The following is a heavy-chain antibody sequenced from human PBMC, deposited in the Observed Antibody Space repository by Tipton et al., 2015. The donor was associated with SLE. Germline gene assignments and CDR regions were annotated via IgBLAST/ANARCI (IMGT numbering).Heavy chain of an antibody. J-gene: IGHJ4*02. D-gene: IGHD2-2*01. V-gene: IGHV3-15*01. CDR3: TTAEGVPAAFNEY. Sequence: SLRLSCAASGFTFSNAWMSWVRQAPGKGLEWVGRIKSKTDGGTTDYAAPVKGRFTISRDDSKNTLYLQMNSLKTEDTAVYYCTTAEGVPAAFNEYWGQGTLVTVSS. CDR2: IKSKTDGGTT. CDR1: GFTFSNAW.